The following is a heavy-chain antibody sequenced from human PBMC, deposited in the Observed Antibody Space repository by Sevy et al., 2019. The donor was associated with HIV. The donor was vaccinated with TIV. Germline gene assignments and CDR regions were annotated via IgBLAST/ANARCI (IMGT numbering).Heavy chain of an antibody. CDR1: GDTLTDNY. CDR2: ITPTGGSA. J-gene: IGHJ3*02. V-gene: IGHV1-46*01. Sequence: ASVKVSCKAYGDTLTDNYMHWVRQAPGQGLDWMGIITPTGGSATYAQKFQGRVTMTSDTSTSTVYMELSSLRSEDTAVYYCARDWRGQSYFLDIWGQGTMVTVSS. D-gene: IGHD3-10*01. CDR3: ARDWRGQSYFLDI.